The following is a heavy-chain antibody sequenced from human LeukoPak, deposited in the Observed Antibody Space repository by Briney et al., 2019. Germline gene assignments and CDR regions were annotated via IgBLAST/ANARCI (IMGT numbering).Heavy chain of an antibody. D-gene: IGHD3-16*02. CDR1: GIILRSYS. V-gene: IGHV3-48*04. Sequence: PGGSLRLSCVASGIILRSYSMNWVRQAPGKGLEWVSYISSSGSTIYYADSAKGRFTISRDNAKNSLYLQMNSLRAEDTALYYCARWSPYDYVWGSYRYYFDYWGQGTLVTVSS. CDR2: ISSSGSTI. CDR3: ARWSPYDYVWGSYRYYFDY. J-gene: IGHJ4*02.